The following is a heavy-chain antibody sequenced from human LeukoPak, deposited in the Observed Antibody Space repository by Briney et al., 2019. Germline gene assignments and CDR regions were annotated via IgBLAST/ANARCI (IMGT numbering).Heavy chain of an antibody. V-gene: IGHV3-53*05. J-gene: IGHJ6*03. CDR2: IYSGGST. CDR3: ARVGSSWYWQNLYYMDV. CDR1: GFTFDDYG. Sequence: PGGSLRLSCAASGFTFDDYGMSRARQAPGKGLEWVSVIYSGGSTYYADSVKGRFTISRDNSKNTLYLQMNSLRSEDTAVYYCARVGSSWYWQNLYYMDVWGKGTTVTISS. D-gene: IGHD6-13*01.